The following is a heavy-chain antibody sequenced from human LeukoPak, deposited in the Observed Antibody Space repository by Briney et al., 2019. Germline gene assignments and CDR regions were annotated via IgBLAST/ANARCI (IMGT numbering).Heavy chain of an antibody. CDR2: ISSSSGYI. V-gene: IGHV3-21*01. Sequence: GGSLRLSCAASGFTFSSYTVNWVRQAPGKGLEWVSSISSSSGYIYYADSVKGRFTISRDNAKNSLFLQMNSLRAEDTALYYCAKDNWGEWLLPYRGQGTLVTVSS. CDR3: AKDNWGEWLLPY. D-gene: IGHD3-3*01. J-gene: IGHJ4*02. CDR1: GFTFSSYT.